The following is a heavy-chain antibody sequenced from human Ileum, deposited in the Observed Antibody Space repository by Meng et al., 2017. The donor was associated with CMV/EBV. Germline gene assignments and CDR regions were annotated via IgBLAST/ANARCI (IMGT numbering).Heavy chain of an antibody. J-gene: IGHJ5*02. V-gene: IGHV4-34*01. Sequence: YGGSFSGYDWSWIRQPPGKGLEWIEEINYSGSTNYNPAFKRRVTISVDTDKNQFSLKLSSVTAADTAVDYCARSPPRVRLLGWLRFDPWGQGTLVTVSS. D-gene: IGHD3-3*01. CDR3: ARSPPRVRLLGWLRFDP. CDR1: GGSFSGYD. CDR2: INYSGST.